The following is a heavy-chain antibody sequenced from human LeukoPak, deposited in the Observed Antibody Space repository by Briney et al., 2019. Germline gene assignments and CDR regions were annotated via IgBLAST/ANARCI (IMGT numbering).Heavy chain of an antibody. CDR3: ARDKNYYYMDV. CDR1: EFVFSSYE. J-gene: IGHJ6*03. CDR2: ITNSGGTI. V-gene: IGHV3-48*03. Sequence: PGGSLRLSCAASEFVFSSYEMNWVRQAPGKGLEWVSYITNSGGTIYYADSVKGRFTISRENAKNSLYLQMNSLRAGDTAVYYCARDKNYYYMDVWGKGTTVTVSS.